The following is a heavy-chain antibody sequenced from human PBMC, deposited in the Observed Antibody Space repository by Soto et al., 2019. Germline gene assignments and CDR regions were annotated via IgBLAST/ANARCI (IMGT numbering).Heavy chain of an antibody. J-gene: IGHJ5*02. Sequence: PSETLSLTCTVSGGSISGSRYYWGWIRQPPGKGLEWIGRIYYSGSTYYNPSLKSRVTISVDTSKNQFSLKLSSVTAADTAVYYCTNSNWFDPWGQGTLVTVSS. CDR3: TNSNWFDP. V-gene: IGHV4-39*01. CDR1: GGSISGSRYY. D-gene: IGHD3-10*01. CDR2: IYYSGST.